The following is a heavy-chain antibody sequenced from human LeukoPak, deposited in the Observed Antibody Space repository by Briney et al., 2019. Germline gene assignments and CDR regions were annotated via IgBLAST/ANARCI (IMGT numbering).Heavy chain of an antibody. Sequence: GESLKISCKGSGYSFTNYWIGWLRQMPGKGLEWMGIIYPGDSYTRYSPSFRGQVTISADKSISTAYLQWSSLKASDTGIYYCARRGSYCSSSNCLGIGYWGQGTLVTVSS. J-gene: IGHJ4*02. CDR2: IYPGDSYT. D-gene: IGHD2-2*01. CDR1: GYSFTNYW. CDR3: ARRGSYCSSSNCLGIGY. V-gene: IGHV5-51*01.